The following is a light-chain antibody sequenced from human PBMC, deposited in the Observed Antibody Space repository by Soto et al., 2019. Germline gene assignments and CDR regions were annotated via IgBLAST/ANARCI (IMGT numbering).Light chain of an antibody. CDR3: QQYGSSPA. CDR1: QSVSSSY. CDR2: GAS. J-gene: IGKJ4*01. Sequence: EIVLTQSPGTLSLSPGERATLSSRASQSVSSSYLAWYQQKPGQAPRLLIYGASSRATGIPDRFSGSGSGTDFTLTISRLEPEDFAVYYCQQYGSSPAFGGGTKLEIK. V-gene: IGKV3-20*01.